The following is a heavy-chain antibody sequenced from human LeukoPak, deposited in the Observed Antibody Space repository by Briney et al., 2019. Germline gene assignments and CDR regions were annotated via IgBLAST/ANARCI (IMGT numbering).Heavy chain of an antibody. V-gene: IGHV1-69*13. CDR2: IIPIFGTA. D-gene: IGHD6-13*01. CDR1: GGTFSSYA. CDR3: ARLWGGIAAAYFDY. Sequence: GASVKVSCKASGGTFSSYAISWVRQAPGQGLEWMGGIIPIFGTANYAQKFQGRVTITADESTSTAYMELSSLRSEDTAVYYCARLWGGIAAAYFDYWGQGTLVTVSS. J-gene: IGHJ4*02.